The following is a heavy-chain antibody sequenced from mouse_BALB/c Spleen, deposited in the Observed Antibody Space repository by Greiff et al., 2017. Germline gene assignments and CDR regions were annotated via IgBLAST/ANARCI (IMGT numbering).Heavy chain of an antibody. D-gene: IGHD3-2*01. CDR2: IHYSGST. CDR3: ARWGQLGLAY. CDR1: GYSITSGYS. Sequence: EVQLQQSGPDLVKPSQSLTLTCTATGYSITSGYSWRWIRQFQGNKLEWMGYIHYSGSTKYNPSLKSRISITRDTSKNQFFLQLNSVTTEDTAKYYCARWGQLGLAYWGQGTTLTVSS. V-gene: IGHV3-1*02. J-gene: IGHJ2*01.